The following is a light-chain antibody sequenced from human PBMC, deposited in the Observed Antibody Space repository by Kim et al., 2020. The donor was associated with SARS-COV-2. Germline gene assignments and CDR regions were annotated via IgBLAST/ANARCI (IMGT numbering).Light chain of an antibody. CDR3: HQYGDSPYP. J-gene: IGKJ2*01. CDR2: HGS. Sequence: EIVLTQSPGTLSLSPGETATLSCRASQHISTYLAWYQQKPGQAPRLLIFHGSARATGIPDRFSGSGSGTGFSLAISRLEPEDFALYYCHQYGDSPYPFGRGTKLEIK. CDR1: QHISTY. V-gene: IGKV3-20*01.